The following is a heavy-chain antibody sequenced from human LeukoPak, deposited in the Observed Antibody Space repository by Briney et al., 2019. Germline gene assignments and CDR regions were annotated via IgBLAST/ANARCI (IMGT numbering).Heavy chain of an antibody. V-gene: IGHV4-4*02. CDR1: GGSISSSNW. Sequence: PSGTVSLTCAVSGGSISSSNWWSWVRQPPGKGLEWIGEIYHSGSTNYNPSLKSRVTISVDKSKNQFSLKLSSVTAADTAVYYCARSCSSTSCYSSADWFDPWGQGTLVTVSS. CDR3: ARSCSSTSCYSSADWFDP. CDR2: IYHSGST. D-gene: IGHD2-2*01. J-gene: IGHJ5*02.